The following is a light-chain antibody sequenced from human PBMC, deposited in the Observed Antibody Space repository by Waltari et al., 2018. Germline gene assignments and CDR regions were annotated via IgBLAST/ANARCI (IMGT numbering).Light chain of an antibody. J-gene: IGKJ1*01. CDR2: DAS. CDR3: QKYVNLPAT. Sequence: SCRTRQSVGRYLACYQQKPGQAPRLLIYDASTRATGIPDRFSGSGSGTDFSLTISRLESEDFAVYYCQKYVNLPATFGQGTKVEIK. V-gene: IGKV3-20*01. CDR1: QSVGRY.